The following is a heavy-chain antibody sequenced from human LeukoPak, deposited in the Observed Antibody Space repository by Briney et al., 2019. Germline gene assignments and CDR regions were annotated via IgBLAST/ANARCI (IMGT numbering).Heavy chain of an antibody. J-gene: IGHJ6*03. Sequence: GGSLRLSCAASGFTFSDYYMSWIRQAPGKGLEWVSYISSSGSTIYYADSVKGRFTISRDNAKNSLYLQMNSLRAEDTAVYYCAKGTMGSNYYYYYMDVWGKGTTVTVSS. V-gene: IGHV3-11*04. CDR3: AKGTMGSNYYYYYMDV. CDR1: GFTFSDYY. D-gene: IGHD2-8*01. CDR2: ISSSGSTI.